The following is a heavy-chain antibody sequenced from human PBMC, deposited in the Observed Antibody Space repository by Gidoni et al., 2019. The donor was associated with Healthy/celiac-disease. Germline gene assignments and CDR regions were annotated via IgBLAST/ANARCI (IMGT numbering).Heavy chain of an antibody. Sequence: EVQLVESGGGLVKPGWSLRLSCAASGFTFSNAWMSWVRQAPGKGLEWVGRIKSKTDGGTTDYAAPVKGRFTISRDDSKNTLYLQMNSLKTEDTAVYYCTPNVEMATTFDYWGQGTLVTVSS. CDR2: IKSKTDGGTT. CDR1: GFTFSNAW. CDR3: TPNVEMATTFDY. J-gene: IGHJ4*02. V-gene: IGHV3-15*01. D-gene: IGHD5-12*01.